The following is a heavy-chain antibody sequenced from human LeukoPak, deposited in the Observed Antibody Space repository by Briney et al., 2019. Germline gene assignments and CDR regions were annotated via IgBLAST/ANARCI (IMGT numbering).Heavy chain of an antibody. J-gene: IGHJ4*01. CDR2: IYHSGST. CDR1: GGSFSGYY. D-gene: IGHD5-18*01. V-gene: IGHV4-34*01. Sequence: PSETLSLTCAVYGGSFSGYYWSSIRHPPGKGLEWLGSIYHSGSTYYHPSLKSRVTISVDTSKNQFSLKLTSVTAADTAVYYCARGDSRGYSYGPLDYWGHGTLVTVSS. CDR3: ARGDSRGYSYGPLDY.